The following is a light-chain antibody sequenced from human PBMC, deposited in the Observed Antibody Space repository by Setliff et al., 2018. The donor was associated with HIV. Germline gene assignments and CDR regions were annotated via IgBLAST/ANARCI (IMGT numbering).Light chain of an antibody. J-gene: IGLJ3*02. CDR3: HSYAGTHTVL. Sequence: QSALTQPASVSGSPGRSITISCTGTSSGIGSYNLVSWYQQRPGCAPKLIIYENFRRPSGVSNRFSGSKSGNTASLTISGLRAEDGADYYCHSYAGTHTVLFGGGTKSPS. V-gene: IGLV2-23*01. CDR1: SSGIGSYNL. CDR2: ENF.